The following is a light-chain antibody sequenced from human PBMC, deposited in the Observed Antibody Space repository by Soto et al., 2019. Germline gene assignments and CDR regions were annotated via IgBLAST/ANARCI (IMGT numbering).Light chain of an antibody. V-gene: IGKV1-6*01. J-gene: IGKJ2*01. CDR1: QGIGND. Sequence: AVQLTQSPSSLSASVGDSVSFTCRASQGIGNDLGWYQQKPGKAPKLLLFATSNLQSGVPSRFSGSGSGTDFTLTITNLQPEDFATYYCLQDYNSPPTFGQGTKVEIK. CDR2: ATS. CDR3: LQDYNSPPT.